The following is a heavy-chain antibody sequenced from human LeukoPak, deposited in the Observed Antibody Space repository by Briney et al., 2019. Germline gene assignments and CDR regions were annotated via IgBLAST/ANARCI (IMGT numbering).Heavy chain of an antibody. Sequence: SETLSLTCTVSGGSISSGSYYWSWIRQPAGKGLEWIGRIYTSGSTNYNPSLKSRVTISVDTSKNQFSLKLSSVTAADTAVYYCARDLVGTYDCSGGSCYPARWFDPWGQGTLVTVSS. V-gene: IGHV4-61*02. CDR1: GGSISSGSYY. D-gene: IGHD2-15*01. CDR3: ARDLVGTYDCSGGSCYPARWFDP. CDR2: IYTSGST. J-gene: IGHJ5*02.